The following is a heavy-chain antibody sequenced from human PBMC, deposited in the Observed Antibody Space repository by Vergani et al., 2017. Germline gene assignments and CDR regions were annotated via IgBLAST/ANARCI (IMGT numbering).Heavy chain of an antibody. CDR1: GYTFYSYY. CDR3: GGDMVGGVRPLNYCLDV. J-gene: IGHJ6*02. CDR2: INPSGGST. V-gene: IGHV1-46*02. D-gene: IGHD3-10*01. Sequence: QVQLVQSGAEVKKPGASVKVSCKASGYTFYSYYMHWVRQAPGQGLEWMGIINPSGGSTSYAQKFQGRVTMTGDTYTITVYMELSSLRSEDSAVYYCGGDMVGGVRPLNYCLDVWVRGTMVTVSS.